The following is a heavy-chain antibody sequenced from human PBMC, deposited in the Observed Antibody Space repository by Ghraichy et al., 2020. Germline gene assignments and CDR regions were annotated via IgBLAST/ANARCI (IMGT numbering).Heavy chain of an antibody. J-gene: IGHJ4*02. Sequence: SETLSLTCAVYGGSFSDYYWTWIRQSPGKGLEWIGDINRSERTFYNSSLKSRVIISLDISKNQFSLKLSSVTAADTAVYYCARRRRSSTSVTTRFFDSWGQGDLVTVSS. V-gene: IGHV4-34*01. CDR2: INRSERT. D-gene: IGHD4-17*01. CDR1: GGSFSDYY. CDR3: ARRRRSSTSVTTRFFDS.